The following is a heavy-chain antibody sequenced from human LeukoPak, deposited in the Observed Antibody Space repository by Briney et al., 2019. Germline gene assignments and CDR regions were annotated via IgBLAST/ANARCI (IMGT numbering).Heavy chain of an antibody. Sequence: PSETLSLTCTVSGGSISSYYWSWIRQPPGKGLEWIGYIYYSGSTNYNPSLKSRVTISIDPSKNQFSLKLSSVTAADTAVYYCARGSCTGGSCYSTWFDPWGQGTLVTVSS. CDR2: IYYSGST. CDR1: GGSISSYY. D-gene: IGHD2-15*01. CDR3: ARGSCTGGSCYSTWFDP. J-gene: IGHJ5*02. V-gene: IGHV4-59*01.